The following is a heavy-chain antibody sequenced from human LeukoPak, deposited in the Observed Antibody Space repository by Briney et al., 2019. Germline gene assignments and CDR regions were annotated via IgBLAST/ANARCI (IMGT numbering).Heavy chain of an antibody. V-gene: IGHV3-53*01. J-gene: IGHJ6*03. D-gene: IGHD3-9*01. CDR3: ARATSDYDLLTGYYYYYYMDV. CDR1: GFTVSSNY. CDR2: IYSGGST. Sequence: GGSLRLSCAASGFTVSSNYMSWVRQAPGKGLEWVSVIYSGGSTYYADSVKGRFTISRDNSKNTLYLQMNSLRAEDTAVYYCARATSDYDLLTGYYYYYYMDVWGKGTTVTVSS.